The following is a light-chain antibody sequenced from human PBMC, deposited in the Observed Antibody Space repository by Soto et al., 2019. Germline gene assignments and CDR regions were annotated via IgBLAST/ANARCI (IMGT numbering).Light chain of an antibody. CDR1: QSVSSN. Sequence: EIVMTQSPATLSVSPGERATLSCRASQSVSSNLAWYQQKPGQAPRLLIYRASIRATGIPATFSGSGSGTEFTLTISSLQSEDFAGYYGQQYDKWPPNYTFGQGTKLE. CDR2: RAS. CDR3: QQYDKWPPNYT. V-gene: IGKV3-15*01. J-gene: IGKJ2*01.